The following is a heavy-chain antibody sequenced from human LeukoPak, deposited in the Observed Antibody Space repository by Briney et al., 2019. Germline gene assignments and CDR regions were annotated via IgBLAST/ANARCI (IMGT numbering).Heavy chain of an antibody. CDR3: AKDNEYSSGVDY. CDR1: GFTFSRYA. V-gene: IGHV3-23*01. Sequence: GGSLRLSCAASGFTFSRYAMSWVRQAPGKGLEWVSGISGSGGSTYYADSVKGRFTISRDNSKNTLFLQMNSLRAEDTALYYGAKDNEYSSGVDYWGQGTLVTVSS. D-gene: IGHD6-19*01. J-gene: IGHJ4*02. CDR2: ISGSGGST.